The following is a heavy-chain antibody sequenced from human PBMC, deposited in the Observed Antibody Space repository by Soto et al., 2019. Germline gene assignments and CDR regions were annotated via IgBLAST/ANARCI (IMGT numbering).Heavy chain of an antibody. CDR2: IKSDGSST. V-gene: IGHV3-74*01. D-gene: IGHD3-10*01. CDR3: AIGVCDYNYLDY. CDR1: GFLFNTYW. J-gene: IGHJ4*02. Sequence: EVQLVESGGGLVQPGGSLRLSCAASGFLFNTYWMFWVRQAPRKGLLWVSRIKSDGSSTNYADSVKGRFTISRDNAKNTLYLQMTSLRAEDTAVYYCAIGVCDYNYLDYWGQGILVTVSS.